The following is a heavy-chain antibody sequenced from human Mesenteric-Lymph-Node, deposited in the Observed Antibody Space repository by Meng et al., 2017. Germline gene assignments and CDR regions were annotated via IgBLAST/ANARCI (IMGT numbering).Heavy chain of an antibody. CDR3: ARGGTTGYYYYAMDV. D-gene: IGHD1-7*01. J-gene: IGHJ6*02. CDR1: GDSVSTNSAT. V-gene: IGHV6-1*01. CDR2: TYYRSKWYN. Sequence: SQTRSLTGAISGDSVSTNSATWNWIRQAPSRGLEWLGRTYYRSKWYNDYARSVKSRITINPDTSKNQFSLQLNSVTPEDTAVYYCARGGTTGYYYYAMDVWGQGTTVTVSS.